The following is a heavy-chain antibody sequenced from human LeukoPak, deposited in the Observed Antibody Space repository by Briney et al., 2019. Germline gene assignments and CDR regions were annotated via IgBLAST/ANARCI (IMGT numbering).Heavy chain of an antibody. CDR1: GGSFSGYY. D-gene: IGHD2-2*02. V-gene: IGHV4-34*01. Sequence: SETLSLTCAVYGGSFSGYYWSWIRQPPGKGLEWIGEINHSGSTNYNPSLKSRVTISVDTSKNQFSLKLSSVTAADTAVYYCARHGNCSSTSCYTGRGYFDYWGQGTLVTVSS. J-gene: IGHJ4*02. CDR3: ARHGNCSSTSCYTGRGYFDY. CDR2: INHSGST.